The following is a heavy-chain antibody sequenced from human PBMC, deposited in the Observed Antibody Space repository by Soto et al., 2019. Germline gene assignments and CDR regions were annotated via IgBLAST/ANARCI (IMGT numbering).Heavy chain of an antibody. J-gene: IGHJ6*02. Sequence: GESLKISCKGSGYSFTSYWIGWVRQMPGKGLEWMGIIYPGDSDTRYSPSFQGQVTISADKSISTAYLQWSSLKASDTAMYYCARQIAGYCTNGVCSMPGYYGMDVWGQGTTVTVSS. CDR3: ARQIAGYCTNGVCSMPGYYGMDV. V-gene: IGHV5-51*01. CDR2: IYPGDSDT. CDR1: GYSFTSYW. D-gene: IGHD2-8*01.